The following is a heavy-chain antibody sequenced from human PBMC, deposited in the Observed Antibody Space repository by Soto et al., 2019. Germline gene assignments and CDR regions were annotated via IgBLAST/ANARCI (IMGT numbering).Heavy chain of an antibody. J-gene: IGHJ4*02. CDR1: GFTFGRYS. D-gene: IGHD6-19*01. CDR2: ISGRGDAT. V-gene: IGHV3-23*01. CDR3: AYRGGAVADPFDY. Sequence: GGSLRLSCAASGFTFGRYSTSWVRQAPGKGPEWVSTISGRGDATYYADSVKGRFSISRDNSKNMLYLQMDSLRAEDTATYYCAYRGGAVADPFDYWGQGTLVTVSS.